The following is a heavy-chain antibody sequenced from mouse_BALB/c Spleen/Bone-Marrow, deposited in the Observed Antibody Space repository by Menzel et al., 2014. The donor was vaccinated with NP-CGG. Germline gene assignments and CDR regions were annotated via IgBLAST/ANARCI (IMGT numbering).Heavy chain of an antibody. D-gene: IGHD2-10*01. V-gene: IGHV5-6-3*01. CDR2: INSDGGST. CDR3: ARAYY. Sequence: EVMLVESGGGLVQFGGSLKLSCAASGFTFXRYGMSWVRQTPDKRLELVAIINSDGGSTYYPDSVKGRFTISRDNAKNTLYLQMSSLKSEDTAMYYCARAYYWGQGTPVTVSA. J-gene: IGHJ3*01. CDR1: GFTFXRYG.